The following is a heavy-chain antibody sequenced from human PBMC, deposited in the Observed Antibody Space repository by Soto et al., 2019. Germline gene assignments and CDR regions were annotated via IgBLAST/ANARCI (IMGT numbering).Heavy chain of an antibody. J-gene: IGHJ4*02. Sequence: QVQLVQSGAEVKKPGASVKVSCKASGYTFTGYYMHWVRQAPGQGLEWMGWINPHSGGTNYAQKFQGRVNMSRDTSISTAYMELSRLRSDDTAVYYCARAPLERIAAAVYFDYWGQGTLVTVSS. CDR1: GYTFTGYY. V-gene: IGHV1-2*02. CDR3: ARAPLERIAAAVYFDY. D-gene: IGHD6-13*01. CDR2: INPHSGGT.